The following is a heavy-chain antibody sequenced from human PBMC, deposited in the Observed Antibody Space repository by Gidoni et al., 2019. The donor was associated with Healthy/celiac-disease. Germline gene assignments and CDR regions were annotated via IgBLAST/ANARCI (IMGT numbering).Heavy chain of an antibody. V-gene: IGHV3-30*18. J-gene: IGHJ6*02. Sequence: QVQLVESGGVVVQPGRSLSLSCAASGFPFSSYALHLVRQAPGKGLEWVAVISDDGSNKYYADSVKGRFTISRDNSKNTLYLQMNSLRAEDTAVYYCAKDQIGYSYDRHYYYGMDVWGQGTTVTVSS. D-gene: IGHD5-18*01. CDR2: ISDDGSNK. CDR1: GFPFSSYA. CDR3: AKDQIGYSYDRHYYYGMDV.